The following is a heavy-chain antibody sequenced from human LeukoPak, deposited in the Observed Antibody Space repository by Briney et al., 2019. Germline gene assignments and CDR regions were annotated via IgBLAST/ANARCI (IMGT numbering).Heavy chain of an antibody. CDR3: ARVQNYYDSSGYSTFDY. D-gene: IGHD3-22*01. V-gene: IGHV4-39*07. CDR1: GASISSSTYY. J-gene: IGHJ4*02. Sequence: KPSETLSLTCTVSGASISSSTYYWGWIRQPSGKGLEWIGSIYYSGSTYYNPSLKSRVTISVDTSKNQFSMKLSSVTAADTAVYYCARVQNYYDSSGYSTFDYWGQGTLVTVSS. CDR2: IYYSGST.